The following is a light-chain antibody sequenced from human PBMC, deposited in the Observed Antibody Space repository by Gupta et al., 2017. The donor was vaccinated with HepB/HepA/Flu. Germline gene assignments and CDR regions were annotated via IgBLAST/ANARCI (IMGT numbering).Light chain of an antibody. CDR2: LGS. CDR1: ESLLHSHGHNY. CDR3: MQTRQSPLT. Sequence: DIVMTQSPLSLPVTPGEPASISCGSSESLLHSHGHNYLNWYLQRPGQSPQLLIYLGSNRASGVPGRISGSGSGTYFTLVISRVEAEDVGVYFCMQTRQSPLTFGGGTRVEMK. V-gene: IGKV2-28*01. J-gene: IGKJ4*01.